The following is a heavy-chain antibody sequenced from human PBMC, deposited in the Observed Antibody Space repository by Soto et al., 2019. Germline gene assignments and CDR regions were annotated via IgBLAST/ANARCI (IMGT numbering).Heavy chain of an antibody. CDR1: GGSISSGGYY. D-gene: IGHD3-22*01. V-gene: IGHV4-31*03. CDR2: IYYSGTT. J-gene: IGHJ4*02. CDR3: ARDPRSSYDSSGYFDY. Sequence: PSETLSLTCTVSGGSISSGGYYWSWIRQHPGKGLEWIGYIYYSGTTYYSPSLKSRATISVDTSKNQFSLKLSSVTAADTAVYYCARDPRSSYDSSGYFDYWGQGTLVTVS.